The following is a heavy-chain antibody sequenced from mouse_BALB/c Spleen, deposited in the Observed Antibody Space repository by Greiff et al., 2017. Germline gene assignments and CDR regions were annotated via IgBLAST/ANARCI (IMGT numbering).Heavy chain of an antibody. CDR1: GYTFTDYN. V-gene: IGHV1S29*02. J-gene: IGHJ1*01. Sequence: VQLQQSGPELVKPGASVKISCKASGYTFTDYNMHWVKQSHGKSLEWIGYIYPYNGGTGYNQKFKSKATLTVDNSSSTAYMELRSLTSEDSAVYYCARCYYGSGDFDVWGAGTTVTVSS. CDR3: ARCYYGSGDFDV. D-gene: IGHD1-1*01. CDR2: IYPYNGGT.